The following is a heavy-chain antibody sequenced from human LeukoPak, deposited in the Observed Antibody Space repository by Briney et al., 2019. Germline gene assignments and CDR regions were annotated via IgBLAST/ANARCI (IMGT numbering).Heavy chain of an antibody. CDR3: ASSADQPLNDAFDI. D-gene: IGHD3-10*01. J-gene: IGHJ3*02. CDR1: GDSVSSNSAA. CDR2: TYYRSKWYN. Sequence: SQTLSLTCAISGDSVSSNSAAWNWIMQSPSRGLEWLGRTYYRSKWYNDYAVSVKSRITINPDTSKNQFSLQLNSVTPEDTAVYYCASSADQPLNDAFDIWGQGTMVTVSS. V-gene: IGHV6-1*01.